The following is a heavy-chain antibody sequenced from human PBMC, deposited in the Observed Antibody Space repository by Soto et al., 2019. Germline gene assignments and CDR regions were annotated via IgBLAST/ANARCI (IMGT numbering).Heavy chain of an antibody. D-gene: IGHD3-10*01. CDR2: IYYSGST. V-gene: IGHV4-59*01. CDR1: GGSISSYY. J-gene: IGHJ4*02. Sequence: PSETLSLTCTVSGGSISSYYWSWIRQPPGKGLEWIGYIYYSGSTNYNPSPKSRVTISVDTSKNQFSLKLSSVTAADTAVYYCARGLPSYYGSGSYYNPFDYWGQGTLVTVSS. CDR3: ARGLPSYYGSGSYYNPFDY.